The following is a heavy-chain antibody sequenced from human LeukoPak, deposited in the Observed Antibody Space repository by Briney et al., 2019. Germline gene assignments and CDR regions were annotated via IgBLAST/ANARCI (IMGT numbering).Heavy chain of an antibody. CDR1: GYSISSGYY. Sequence: PSETLSLTCTVSGYSISSGYYWGWIRQPPGKGLEWIGSIYHSGSTYYNPSLKSRVTISVDTSKNQFSLKLSSVTAADTAVYYCARFYGSGSYGFFDPWGQGTLVTVSS. CDR2: IYHSGST. V-gene: IGHV4-38-2*02. D-gene: IGHD3-10*01. J-gene: IGHJ5*02. CDR3: ARFYGSGSYGFFDP.